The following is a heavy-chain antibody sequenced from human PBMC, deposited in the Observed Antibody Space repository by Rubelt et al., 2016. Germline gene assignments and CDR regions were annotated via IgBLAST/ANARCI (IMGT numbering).Heavy chain of an antibody. CDR3: ASRRWSL. V-gene: IGHV3-21*01. CDR2: ISSSSSYI. CDR1: GFTISTNY. Sequence: VQLVESGGGLIQPGGSLRLSCAASGFTISTNYMSWVRQAPGKGLEWVSSISSSSSYIYYADSVKGRFTISRDNAENSLYLRMSSLRAEDTAVYYCASRRWSLWGQGTLVTVSS. D-gene: IGHD3-3*01. J-gene: IGHJ4*02.